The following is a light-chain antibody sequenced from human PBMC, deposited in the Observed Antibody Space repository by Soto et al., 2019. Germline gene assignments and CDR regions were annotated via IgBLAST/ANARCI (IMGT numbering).Light chain of an antibody. V-gene: IGKV1-5*01. CDR2: DAS. J-gene: IGKJ4*01. CDR3: QQYKSYSLT. Sequence: DIQMTQSPSTLSASVGDRVIITCRASQTISSWLAWYQQKPGKAPKLLIYDASSLESGVPSRFSGSGSGTEFTLTINSLQPDDFASYYCQQYKSYSLTFGGGTKVEIK. CDR1: QTISSW.